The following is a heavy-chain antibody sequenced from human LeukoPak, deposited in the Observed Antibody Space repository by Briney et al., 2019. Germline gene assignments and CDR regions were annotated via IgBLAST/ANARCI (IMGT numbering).Heavy chain of an antibody. J-gene: IGHJ6*02. CDR2: MKPNSGNT. CDR1: GYTFTSYD. D-gene: IGHD2-2*02. V-gene: IGHV1-8*01. Sequence: ASMKVSCKASGYTFTSYDINWVRQANGQGIELMGWMKPNSGNTGYAQQLLSRVTMIRITSISTVYMELSSLTSEDTAVYYCARGSCSSTTCYTGYYYYYGMDVWGQGTTVTVSS. CDR3: ARGSCSSTTCYTGYYYYYGMDV.